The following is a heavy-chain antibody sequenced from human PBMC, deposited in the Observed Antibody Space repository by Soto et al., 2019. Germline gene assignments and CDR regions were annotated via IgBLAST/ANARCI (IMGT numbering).Heavy chain of an antibody. CDR2: INAGNGNT. J-gene: IGHJ4*02. V-gene: IGHV1-3*01. CDR1: GYTFTSYA. D-gene: IGHD3-10*01. Sequence: QVQLVQSGAEVKKPGASVKVSCKASGYTFTSYAMHWVRQAPGQRLEWMGWINAGNGNTKYSQKFKGRVTITRDTSASTANMELSSLRSEETAVYYCARDNRLLWFGEFNYWGQGTLVTVSS. CDR3: ARDNRLLWFGEFNY.